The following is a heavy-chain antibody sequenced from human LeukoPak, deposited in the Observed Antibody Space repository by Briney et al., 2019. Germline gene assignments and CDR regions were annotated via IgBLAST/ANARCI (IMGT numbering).Heavy chain of an antibody. D-gene: IGHD2-21*02. V-gene: IGHV3-7*01. CDR3: ATPTGYCGGDSPEYFQH. J-gene: IGHJ1*01. Sequence: GGSLRLSCAASGFTFSSYWMSWVRQAPGKGLEWVANIKQDGSEKYYVDSVKGRFTISRDNAKNSLYPQMNSLRAEDTAVYYCATPTGYCGGDSPEYFQHWGQGTLVTVSS. CDR1: GFTFSSYW. CDR2: IKQDGSEK.